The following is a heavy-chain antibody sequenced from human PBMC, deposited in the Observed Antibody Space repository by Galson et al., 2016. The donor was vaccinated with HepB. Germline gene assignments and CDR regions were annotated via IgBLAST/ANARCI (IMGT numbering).Heavy chain of an antibody. CDR3: AKDRDGYCSGVSCYSGSDF. CDR2: ISYDGTSA. V-gene: IGHV3-30*18. D-gene: IGHD2-15*01. J-gene: IGHJ4*02. CDR1: GFTFSSYA. Sequence: SLRLSCAASGFTFSSYAMHWVRQAPGKGLQWLAVISYDGTSAKYADSLEGRIRISKDHSRNTLFLHMSCLRPEDTALYYCAKDRDGYCSGVSCYSGSDFWGRGTLVTVSS.